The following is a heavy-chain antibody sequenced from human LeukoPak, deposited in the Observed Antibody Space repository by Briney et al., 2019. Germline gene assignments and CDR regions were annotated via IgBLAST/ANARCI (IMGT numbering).Heavy chain of an antibody. CDR3: AISYYDTSGPFDY. Sequence: GGSLRLSCAASGFTFSSYGMNWVRQAPGKGLEWVSSISSSSSYIYYADSVKGRFTISRDNAKNSLYLQMNSLRAEDTAVYYCAISYYDTSGPFDYWGQGTLVTVSS. CDR2: ISSSSSYI. CDR1: GFTFSSYG. V-gene: IGHV3-21*01. D-gene: IGHD3-22*01. J-gene: IGHJ4*02.